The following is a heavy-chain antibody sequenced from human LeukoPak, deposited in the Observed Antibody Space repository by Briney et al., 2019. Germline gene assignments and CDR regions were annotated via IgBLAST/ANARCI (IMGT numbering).Heavy chain of an antibody. V-gene: IGHV4-31*03. D-gene: IGHD2-2*01. CDR2: IYYSGST. CDR1: GASFSSGDQY. Sequence: SQTLSLTCTVSGASFSSGDQYWNWIRQHPGKGLEWIGYIYYSGSTYYNPSLKSRVTISVDTSKNQFSLKLSSVTAADTAVYYCAREEGSTSPKRYNWFDPWGQGTLVTVSS. J-gene: IGHJ5*02. CDR3: AREEGSTSPKRYNWFDP.